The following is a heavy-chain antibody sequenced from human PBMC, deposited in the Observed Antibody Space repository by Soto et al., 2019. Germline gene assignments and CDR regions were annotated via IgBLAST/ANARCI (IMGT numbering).Heavy chain of an antibody. V-gene: IGHV3-7*03. CDR3: TRWNYAMDV. Sequence: XVSLRVSSAASGLTFNNYWMTWVRQSPGKGLEWVANINKDGSDRNYVDSVKGRFSISRDNAKNSLYLQMNSLRVEDTAMYYCTRWNYAMDVWGQGTTVTVSS. CDR2: INKDGSDR. CDR1: GLTFNNYW. J-gene: IGHJ6*02.